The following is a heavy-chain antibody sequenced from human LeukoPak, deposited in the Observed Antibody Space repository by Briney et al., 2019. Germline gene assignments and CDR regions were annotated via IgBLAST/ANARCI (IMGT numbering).Heavy chain of an antibody. CDR2: ISSNGGST. J-gene: IGHJ6*02. D-gene: IGHD4-17*01. Sequence: GGSLRLSCAASGFTFSSYAMHWVRQAPGKGLEYVSAISSNGGSTYYANSVKGRFTISRDNSKNTLYLQMGSLRAEDMAVYYCARVTTVSYYYHYYGMDVWGQGTTVTVSS. V-gene: IGHV3-64*01. CDR1: GFTFSSYA. CDR3: ARVTTVSYYYHYYGMDV.